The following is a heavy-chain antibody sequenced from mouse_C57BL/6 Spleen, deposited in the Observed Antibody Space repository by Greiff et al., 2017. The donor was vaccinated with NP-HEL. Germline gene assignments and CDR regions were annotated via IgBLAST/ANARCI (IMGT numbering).Heavy chain of an antibody. CDR1: GFSFNTYA. V-gene: IGHV10-1*01. CDR2: IRSKSNNYAT. D-gene: IGHD1-1*01. Sequence: EVKLVESGGGLVQPKGSLKLSCAASGFSFNTYAMNWVRQAPGKGLEWVARIRSKSNNYATYYADSVKDRFTISRDDSESMLYLQINNLKTEDTAMYYCVRHENYYAAGYAMDYWGQGTSVTVSS. CDR3: VRHENYYAAGYAMDY. J-gene: IGHJ4*01.